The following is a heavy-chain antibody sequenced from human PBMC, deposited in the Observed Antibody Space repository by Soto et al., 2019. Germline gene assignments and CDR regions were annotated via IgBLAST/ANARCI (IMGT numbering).Heavy chain of an antibody. CDR3: ASMIGDPVLRFAS. CDR2: IFYSGST. D-gene: IGHD3-10*02. V-gene: IGHV4-59*01. Sequence: QVQLQESGPGLVKPSETLSLTCTVSGGSISSYYWSWIRQPPGKGLEWIGFIFYSGSTSYNPSLNTRLSISLDTSEYQFSPTLNSVTAEDTAVYYRASMIGDPVLRFASWGQGTLVAVSS. J-gene: IGHJ5*01. CDR1: GGSISSYY.